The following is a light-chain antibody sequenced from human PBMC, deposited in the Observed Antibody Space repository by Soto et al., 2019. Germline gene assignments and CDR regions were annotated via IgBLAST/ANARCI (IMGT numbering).Light chain of an antibody. V-gene: IGLV1-51*01. CDR3: ATWDGSLPGEV. J-gene: IGLJ2*01. CDR2: DNN. CDR1: SSNIGNNH. Sequence: QSALTQSPSVSAAPGQKVTISCSGISSNIGNNHVSWYQQLPGTAPKLLIYDNNKRPSGIPDRFSGSKSGTSGTLDITGLQTGDEADYYCATWDGSLPGEVFGGGTKLTVL.